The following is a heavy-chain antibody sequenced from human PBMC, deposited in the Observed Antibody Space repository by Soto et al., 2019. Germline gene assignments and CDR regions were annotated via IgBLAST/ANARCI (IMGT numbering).Heavy chain of an antibody. Sequence: ASVKVSCKASGYTFTSYYMHWVRQAPGQGLEWMGIINPSGGSTSYAQKFQGRVTMTRNTSTSTAYMELRSLRSDDTAVYYCARDYQPVLAFDYWGQGTLVTVSS. V-gene: IGHV1-46*01. D-gene: IGHD2-2*01. CDR1: GYTFTSYY. CDR3: ARDYQPVLAFDY. CDR2: INPSGGST. J-gene: IGHJ4*02.